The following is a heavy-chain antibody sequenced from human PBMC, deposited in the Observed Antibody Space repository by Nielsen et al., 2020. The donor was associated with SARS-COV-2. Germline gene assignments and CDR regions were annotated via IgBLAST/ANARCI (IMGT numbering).Heavy chain of an antibody. Sequence: ASVKVSCKASGYSFTSYAMLWVRQAPGQRPEWMGWINSGNGNTKYSQRFQGRVTITRDTSASTAYMELSSLRSEDTAVYYCAREARSVTMDVWGQGTTVTVFS. CDR2: INSGNGNT. CDR3: AREARSVTMDV. CDR1: GYSFTSYA. J-gene: IGHJ6*02. V-gene: IGHV1-3*01. D-gene: IGHD4-17*01.